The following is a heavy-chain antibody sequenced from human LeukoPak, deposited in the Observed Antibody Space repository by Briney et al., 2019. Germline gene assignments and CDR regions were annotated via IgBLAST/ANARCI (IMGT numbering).Heavy chain of an antibody. CDR2: IYYSGNT. CDR3: ARDRQQLVRGDYFDY. Sequence: PSETLSLTCTVSGSMYNYYWSWIRQPPGKGLEWIGSIYYSGNTYYNPSLKSRVTISVDTSKNQFSLNLSSVTAADTAVYYCARDRQQLVRGDYFDYWGQGTLVTVSS. J-gene: IGHJ4*02. D-gene: IGHD6-13*01. CDR1: GSMYNYY. V-gene: IGHV4-59*12.